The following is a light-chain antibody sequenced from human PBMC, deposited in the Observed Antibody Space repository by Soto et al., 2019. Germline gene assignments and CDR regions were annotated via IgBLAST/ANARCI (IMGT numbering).Light chain of an antibody. CDR3: QQSYSTPYT. CDR2: AAS. V-gene: IGKV1-39*01. Sequence: DIQMTQSPSSLSASVGDRVTITCRPSQSISSYLNWYQQKPAKAPKLLIYAASSLQSGVPSRFSGSGSGTDFTLTISSLQPEDFATYYCQQSYSTPYTFGQGTKVDIK. CDR1: QSISSY. J-gene: IGKJ2*01.